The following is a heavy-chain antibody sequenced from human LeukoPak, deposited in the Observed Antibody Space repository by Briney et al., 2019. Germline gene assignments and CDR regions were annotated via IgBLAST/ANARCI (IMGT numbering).Heavy chain of an antibody. Sequence: PSETLSLTCAVYGGSLSGYYWSWIRQPPGKGLEWIGEINHSGSTNYNPSLKSRVTISVDTSKNQFSLKLSSVTAADTAVYYCARGGNIVVVVAATEPIDYWGQGTLVTVSS. J-gene: IGHJ4*02. CDR2: INHSGST. CDR3: ARGGNIVVVVAATEPIDY. V-gene: IGHV4-34*01. D-gene: IGHD2-15*01. CDR1: GGSLSGYY.